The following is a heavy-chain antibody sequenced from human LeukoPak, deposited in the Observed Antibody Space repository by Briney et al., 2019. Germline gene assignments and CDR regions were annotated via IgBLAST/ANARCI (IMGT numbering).Heavy chain of an antibody. CDR2: INPSGGST. V-gene: IGHV1-46*01. Sequence: ASVKVSCKASGYTFTRYYMHWGREAPGQGREWMGIINPSGGSTSYAQKSQGRLTMTSDMSTSTVYIELSSRRSEDTALYYCARGGVVVITREADTDNWFDPWGQGTLVTVSS. D-gene: IGHD3-22*01. CDR3: ARGGVVVITREADTDNWFDP. CDR1: GYTFTRYY. J-gene: IGHJ5*02.